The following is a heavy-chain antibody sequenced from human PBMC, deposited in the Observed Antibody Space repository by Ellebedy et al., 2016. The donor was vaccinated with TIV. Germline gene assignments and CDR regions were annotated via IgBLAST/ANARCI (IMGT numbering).Heavy chain of an antibody. CDR1: GFTFDDYA. Sequence: HTGGSLRLXXAASGFTFDDYAMHWVRQAPGNKLVWVSRIKSDGSSTTYADSVKGRFTTSRDNARNTLYLQMNSLRGEDTAVYFCARDRGDYSISGPWGQGTLVTVSS. CDR3: ARDRGDYSISGP. CDR2: IKSDGSST. D-gene: IGHD4-11*01. J-gene: IGHJ5*02. V-gene: IGHV3-74*01.